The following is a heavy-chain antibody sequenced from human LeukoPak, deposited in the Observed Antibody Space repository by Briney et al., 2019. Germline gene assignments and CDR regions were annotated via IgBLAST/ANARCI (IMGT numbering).Heavy chain of an antibody. CDR3: ARDRIVVVPGLQWREGYYYYGMDV. CDR2: ISAYNGNT. Sequence: GASVKVSCKASGYTFTSYGISWVRQAPGQGLEWMGWISAYNGNTNYAQKLQGRVTMTTDTSTSTAYMELRSLRSDDTAVYYCARDRIVVVPGLQWREGYYYYGMDVWGQGTTVTVSS. CDR1: GYTFTSYG. D-gene: IGHD2-2*01. V-gene: IGHV1-18*01. J-gene: IGHJ6*02.